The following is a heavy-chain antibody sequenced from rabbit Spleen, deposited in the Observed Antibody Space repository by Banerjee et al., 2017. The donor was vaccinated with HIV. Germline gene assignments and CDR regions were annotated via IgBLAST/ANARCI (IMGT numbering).Heavy chain of an antibody. J-gene: IGHJ4*01. CDR1: AFDFSTYS. V-gene: IGHV1S45*01. Sequence: QEQLVESGGGPVQPGGSLKLSCEASAFDFSTYSIGWVRQAPGKGLELIVCIYAGSSGSTYYATWAKGRITISKTSSTTVTLQMTSLTAADTATYFCVRDQAGDADYGPYYLNLWGQGTLVTVS. D-gene: IGHD2-1*01. CDR2: IYAGSSGST. CDR3: VRDQAGDADYGPYYLNL.